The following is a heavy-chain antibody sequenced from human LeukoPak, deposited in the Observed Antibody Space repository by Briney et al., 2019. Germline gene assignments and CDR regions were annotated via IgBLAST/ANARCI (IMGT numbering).Heavy chain of an antibody. D-gene: IGHD3-3*01. CDR1: GFTFSSYA. J-gene: IGHJ4*02. CDR3: AKDGPDFWSGYYFEQGAFDY. V-gene: IGHV3-23*01. CDR2: ISGSGGST. Sequence: GGSLRLSCAASGFTFSSYAMSWVRQAPGKGLEWVSAISGSGGSTYSADSVKGRFTISRDNSKNTLYLQMNGVRAEDTALYYCAKDGPDFWSGYYFEQGAFDYWGQGTLVTVSS.